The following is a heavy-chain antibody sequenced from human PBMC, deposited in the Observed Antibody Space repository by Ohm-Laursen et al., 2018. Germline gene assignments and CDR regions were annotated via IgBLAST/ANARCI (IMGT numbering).Heavy chain of an antibody. CDR3: ARLLSGSSPEDY. D-gene: IGHD1-26*01. J-gene: IGHJ4*02. Sequence: SLRLSCTASGFTFDDYAMHWVRQVPGKGLEWVSGISWNSGSIGYADSVKGRFTISRDNAKNSLYLQMNSLRPEDTAVYYCARLLSGSSPEDYWGQGTLVTVPS. V-gene: IGHV3-9*01. CDR1: GFTFDDYA. CDR2: ISWNSGSI.